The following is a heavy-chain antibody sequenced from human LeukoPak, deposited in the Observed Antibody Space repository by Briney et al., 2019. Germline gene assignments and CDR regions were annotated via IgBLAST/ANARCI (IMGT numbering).Heavy chain of an antibody. D-gene: IGHD6-19*01. V-gene: IGHV3-33*01. J-gene: IGHJ4*02. CDR3: ARGGKQWRREGYYFDY. CDR2: IWYDGSNK. Sequence: GRSLRLSCAASGFTFSSYGMHWVRQAPGKGLEWVAVIWYDGSNKYYADSVKGRFTISRDNSKNTLYLQMNSLRAEDTAVYYCARGGKQWRREGYYFDYWGQGTLVTVSS. CDR1: GFTFSSYG.